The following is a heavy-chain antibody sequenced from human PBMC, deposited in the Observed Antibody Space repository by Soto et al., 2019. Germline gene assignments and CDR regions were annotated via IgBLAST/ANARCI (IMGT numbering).Heavy chain of an antibody. J-gene: IGHJ5*02. V-gene: IGHV4-31*03. CDR3: ARQVAVRLGELGWFDP. CDR2: IYYSGST. CDR1: GGSISSGGYY. Sequence: PSETLSLTCTVSGGSISSGGYYWSWIRQHPGKGLEWIGYIYYSGSTYYNPSLKSRVTISVDTSKNQFSLKLSSVTAADTAVYYCARQVAVRLGELGWFDPWGQGTLVTVFS. D-gene: IGHD3-10*01.